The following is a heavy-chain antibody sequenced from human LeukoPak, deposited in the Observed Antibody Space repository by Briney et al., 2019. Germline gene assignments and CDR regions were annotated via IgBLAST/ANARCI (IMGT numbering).Heavy chain of an antibody. CDR2: IYDSGST. CDR3: ARVGYYIDSGGYPIPYYFNS. CDR1: GGSISSSTYY. V-gene: IGHV4-39*07. J-gene: IGHJ4*02. D-gene: IGHD3-22*01. Sequence: TSSETLSLTCTVSGGSISSSTYYWGWIRQPPGKGLEWIGSIYDSGSTYYNPSLKSRVTISVDTSKNHFSLKLTSVTAADTAVYFCARVGYYIDSGGYPIPYYFNSWGQGTLVTVSS.